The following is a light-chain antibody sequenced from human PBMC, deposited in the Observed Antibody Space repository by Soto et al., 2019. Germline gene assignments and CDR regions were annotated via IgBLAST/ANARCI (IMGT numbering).Light chain of an antibody. CDR3: QQYGSYSSFT. V-gene: IGKV1-5*01. CDR2: DAS. CDR1: QSISSW. Sequence: DIQMTQSPSTLSASVGDRVTITCRASQSISSWLAWYQQKPGKAPKVLIYDASILESGFPSRFSGSGSGTEFTLIISSLQPDDSATYYCQQYGSYSSFTFGQGTKLEIK. J-gene: IGKJ2*01.